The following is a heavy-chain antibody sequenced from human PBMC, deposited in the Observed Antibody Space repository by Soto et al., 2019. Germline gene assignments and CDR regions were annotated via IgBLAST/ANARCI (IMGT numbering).Heavy chain of an antibody. V-gene: IGHV1-2*02. CDR2: INPNSGDT. CDR3: ARQLAYCRCDCFTEPVDY. D-gene: IGHD2-21*02. CDR1: GDTFTSYY. J-gene: IGHJ4*02. Sequence: QAQLVQSGAEVKKPGASGKVSCEASGDTFTSYYMHWVRQAPEQGLEWMGWINPNSGDTKYAQKFRGRVTMTRDTSITTAYMEVKMLTSDDTAVYYCARQLAYCRCDCFTEPVDYWGQGTLVTVSS.